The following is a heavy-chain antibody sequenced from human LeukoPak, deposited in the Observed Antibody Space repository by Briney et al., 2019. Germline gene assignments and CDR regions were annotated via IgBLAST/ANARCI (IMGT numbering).Heavy chain of an antibody. CDR1: GYTFSGFW. Sequence: GGSLRLSCAVSGYTFSGFWMSWSRQAPGKGLEWVASINSDGSEGYYADVVKGRFTISRDNAKNSLYLQINSLRAEDTAVYYCARSSYSSSSSVWGQGTMVTVSS. J-gene: IGHJ3*01. CDR3: ARSSYSSSSSV. V-gene: IGHV3-7*03. D-gene: IGHD6-6*01. CDR2: INSDGSEG.